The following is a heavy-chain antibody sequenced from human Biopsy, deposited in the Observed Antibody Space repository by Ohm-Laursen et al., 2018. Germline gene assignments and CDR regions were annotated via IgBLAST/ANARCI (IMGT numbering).Heavy chain of an antibody. CDR1: GYSFTSYY. Sequence: SVKVSCKASGYSFTSYYMHWVRQAPGQGLEWMGMINPSGSTTSYPQTFQGRVAMTRDTSKSTVYMELSSLRSADTAVYFCARNTGWYGDLYYFDYWGQGTLVTVSS. V-gene: IGHV1-46*01. CDR3: ARNTGWYGDLYYFDY. CDR2: INPSGSTT. J-gene: IGHJ4*02. D-gene: IGHD6-19*01.